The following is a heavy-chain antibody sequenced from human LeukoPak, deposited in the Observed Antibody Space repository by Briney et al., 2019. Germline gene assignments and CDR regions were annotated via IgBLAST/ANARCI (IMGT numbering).Heavy chain of an antibody. V-gene: IGHV4-59*08. Sequence: SEPLSPTSIVDGAFTSSYYWGCIRQPPEKGLGWIGYIYYSGSTDYTPPLKSRVTLSVDTSTKQFSLKVTSVTAADTAFYFGERHPPPGVVVDATRRGGFDYWGQGTLVTVSS. CDR1: GAFTSSYY. CDR2: IYYSGST. CDR3: ERHPPPGVVVDATRRGGFDY. J-gene: IGHJ4*02. D-gene: IGHD2-15*01.